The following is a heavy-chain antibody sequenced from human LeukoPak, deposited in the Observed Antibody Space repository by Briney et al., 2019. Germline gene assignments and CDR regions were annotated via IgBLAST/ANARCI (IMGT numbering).Heavy chain of an antibody. V-gene: IGHV1-69*01. CDR2: IIPIFGTA. CDR3: ARDSAIFGVVRPFDY. J-gene: IGHJ4*02. CDR1: GGTFSSYA. D-gene: IGHD3-3*01. Sequence: SVKVSCKASGGTFSSYALSWVRQAPGQGLEWMGGIIPIFGTANYAQKFQGRVTITADESTSTAYMELSSLRSEDTAVYYCARDSAIFGVVRPFDYWGQGTLVTVSS.